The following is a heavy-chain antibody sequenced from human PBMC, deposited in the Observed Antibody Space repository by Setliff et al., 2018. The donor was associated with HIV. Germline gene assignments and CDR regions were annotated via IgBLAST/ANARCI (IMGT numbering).Heavy chain of an antibody. J-gene: IGHJ5*02. CDR3: ARDNVDSDSRTYLHH. CDR1: GYTFSDYD. V-gene: IGHV1-18*01. Sequence: GASVKVSCKTSGYTFSDYDVAWVRQAPGQGLEWMGWISGYSGHTSYAQNFQGRVTKTTDTSTNTAYLELRGLRSDDAAVYFCARDNVDSDSRTYLHHWGQGTLVTVSS. D-gene: IGHD3-22*01. CDR2: ISGYSGHT.